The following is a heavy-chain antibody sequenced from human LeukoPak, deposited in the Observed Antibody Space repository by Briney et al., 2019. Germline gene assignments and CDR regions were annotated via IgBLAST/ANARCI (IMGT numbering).Heavy chain of an antibody. J-gene: IGHJ6*02. CDR1: GFTFSTYV. D-gene: IGHD6-19*01. CDR2: ILFDGSNK. Sequence: PGRSLRLSCAASGFTFSTYVMHWVRQAPAKGLQWVAVILFDGSNKYYADSVKGRFIISRDNSKNTLYLQMNSLTAEDTAVYYCARVVAGSVYKNGMDVWGQGTTVTVPS. CDR3: ARVVAGSVYKNGMDV. V-gene: IGHV3-30*01.